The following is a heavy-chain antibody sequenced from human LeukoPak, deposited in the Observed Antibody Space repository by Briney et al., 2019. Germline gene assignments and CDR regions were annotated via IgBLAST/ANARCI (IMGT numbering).Heavy chain of an antibody. D-gene: IGHD3-9*01. CDR2: ISGSGGST. Sequence: GGSLRLSCAASGFTFSSYTMSWGRHAPRKGLGWVSTISGSGGSTYYADSAKGRFTISRDNSQNTLYLQMNSLRAEDTAVYYCAKDTPLTIRAWFDPWGQGTLVSVSS. CDR1: GFTFSSYT. CDR3: AKDTPLTIRAWFDP. V-gene: IGHV3-23*01. J-gene: IGHJ5*02.